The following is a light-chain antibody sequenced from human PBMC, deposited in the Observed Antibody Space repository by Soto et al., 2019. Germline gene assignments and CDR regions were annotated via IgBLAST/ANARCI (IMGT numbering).Light chain of an antibody. CDR3: CSHTAMYPVVV. CDR2: DVS. CDR1: SSDIGGSTF. V-gene: IGLV2-11*01. J-gene: IGLJ3*02. Sequence: QSALTQPRSVSGSPGQSVTISCTGTSSDIGGSTFVSWYQQLPGKAPKVIIYDVSTRPSGVPDRFSGSKSGNTASLSISGLQAEDESGYYCCSHTAMYPVVVFGGGTKLTVL.